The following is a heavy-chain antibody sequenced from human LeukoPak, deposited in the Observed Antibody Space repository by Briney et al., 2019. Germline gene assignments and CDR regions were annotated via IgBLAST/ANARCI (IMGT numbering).Heavy chain of an antibody. J-gene: IGHJ4*02. CDR2: IYYSGST. CDR3: ARESTILLERLSIDY. CDR1: GGSISSYY. D-gene: IGHD1-1*01. Sequence: SETLSLTCTVSGGSISSYYWSWIRQPPGKGLEWIGYIYYSGSTNYNPSLKSRVTISVDTSKNQFSLKLSSVTAADTAVYYCARESTILLERLSIDYWGQGTLVTVSS. V-gene: IGHV4-59*01.